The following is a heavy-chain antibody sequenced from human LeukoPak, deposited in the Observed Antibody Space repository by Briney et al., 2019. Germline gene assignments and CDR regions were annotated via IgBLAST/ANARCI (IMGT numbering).Heavy chain of an antibody. CDR1: GFTFDDYA. CDR2: ISGDGGST. D-gene: IGHD5-18*01. V-gene: IGHV3-43*02. J-gene: IGHJ4*02. CDR3: AKVPLKGYNYGYYFDY. Sequence: GGSLRLSCAASGFTFDDYAMHWVRQAPGKGPEWVSLISGDGGSTIYADSVKGRFTISRDNSKNSLYLRMNSLRTEDTALYYCAKVPLKGYNYGYYFDYWGQGTLVTVSS.